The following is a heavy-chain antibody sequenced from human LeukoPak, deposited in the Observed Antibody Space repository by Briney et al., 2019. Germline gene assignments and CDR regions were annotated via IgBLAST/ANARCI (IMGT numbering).Heavy chain of an antibody. CDR3: AKDVTPSVVVAASFFDY. CDR2: ISGSGGST. CDR1: GFTFSSYA. Sequence: GGSLRLSCAASGFTFSSYAMSWVRQAPGKGLEWVSAISGSGGSTYYADSVKGRFTISRDNSKNTLYLQMNSLRAEVTAVYYCAKDVTPSVVVAASFFDYWGQGTLVTVSS. D-gene: IGHD2-15*01. J-gene: IGHJ4*02. V-gene: IGHV3-23*01.